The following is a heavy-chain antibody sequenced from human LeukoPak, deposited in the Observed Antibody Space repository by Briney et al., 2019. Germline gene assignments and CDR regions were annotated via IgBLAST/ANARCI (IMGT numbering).Heavy chain of an antibody. J-gene: IGHJ4*02. CDR1: GGTFSSYA. CDR2: IIPIFGTE. Sequence: SVKVSCKASGGTFSSYAISWVRQAPGQGLEGMGRIIPIFGTENYAQKFQGRVMITTDESTRTAYMELSRLRSEDTAVYYCAREDSSGYYPGYWGQGTLVTVSS. CDR3: AREDSSGYYPGY. D-gene: IGHD3-22*01. V-gene: IGHV1-69*05.